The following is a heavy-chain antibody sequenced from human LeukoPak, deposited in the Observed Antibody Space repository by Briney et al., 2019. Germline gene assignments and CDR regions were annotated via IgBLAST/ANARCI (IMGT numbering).Heavy chain of an antibody. Sequence: GASVKVSCKASGYTFTSYDINWVRQATGQGLEWMGWMNPNSGNTGYAQKFQGRVTMTRDTSTSTVYMELSSLRSEDTAVYYCARDLDDSVGYWGQGTLVTVSS. CDR1: GYTFTSYD. D-gene: IGHD3-22*01. J-gene: IGHJ4*02. V-gene: IGHV1-8*01. CDR2: MNPNSGNT. CDR3: ARDLDDSVGY.